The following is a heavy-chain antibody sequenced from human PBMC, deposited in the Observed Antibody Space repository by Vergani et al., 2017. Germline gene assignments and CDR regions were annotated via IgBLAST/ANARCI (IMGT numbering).Heavy chain of an antibody. V-gene: IGHV4-59*02. CDR3: AGDTHSWQRADR. D-gene: IGHD6-13*01. J-gene: IGHJ5*02. CDR1: GVSVTDYN. CDR2: LSTTGGATHA. Sequence: QAQLQESGPGLVKPSETLYLTCHVFGVSVTDYNCNWIRQAPGKGLEWIGSLSTTGGATHASHNPSLKSLVSISVDTSKSKFSLRLSSVTAADSAIYYWAGDTHSWQRADRWGQGLLVSVSS.